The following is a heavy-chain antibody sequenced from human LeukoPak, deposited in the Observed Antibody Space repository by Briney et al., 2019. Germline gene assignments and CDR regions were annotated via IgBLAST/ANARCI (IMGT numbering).Heavy chain of an antibody. J-gene: IGHJ4*02. CDR3: ARHSSSWYSQEYYFDY. V-gene: IGHV4-59*08. CDR2: IYYSGST. D-gene: IGHD6-13*01. Sequence: SETLSLTCTVSGGSISSYYWSLIRQPPGKGLEWIGYIYYSGSTNYNPSLKSRVTISVDTSKNQFSLKLSSVTAADTAVCYCARHSSSWYSQEYYFDYWGQGTLVTVSS. CDR1: GGSISSYY.